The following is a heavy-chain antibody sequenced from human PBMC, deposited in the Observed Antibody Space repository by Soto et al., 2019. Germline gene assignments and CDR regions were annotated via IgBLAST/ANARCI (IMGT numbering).Heavy chain of an antibody. J-gene: IGHJ4*02. CDR2: IYYSGST. CDR1: GGSISSSSYY. Sequence: LSLTCTVSGGSISSSSYYWGWIRQPPGKGLEWIGSIYYSGSTYYNPSLKSRVTISVDTSKNQFSLKLSSVTAADTAVYYCARRYSSSSGGDYWGQGTLVTVSS. V-gene: IGHV4-39*01. CDR3: ARRYSSSSGGDY. D-gene: IGHD6-6*01.